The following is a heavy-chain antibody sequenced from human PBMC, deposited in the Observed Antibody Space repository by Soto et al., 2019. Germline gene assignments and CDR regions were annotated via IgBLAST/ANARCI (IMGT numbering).Heavy chain of an antibody. CDR2: IYYSGST. J-gene: IGHJ5*02. V-gene: IGHV4-31*03. CDR3: ARGHHPDRITIFGVVSNWFDP. Sequence: SETLSLTCTVSGGSISSGGYYWSWIRQHPGKGLEWIGYIYYSGSTYYNPSLKSRVTISVDTSKNQFSLKLSPVTAADTAVYYCARGHHPDRITIFGVVSNWFDPWGQGTLVTVSS. CDR1: GGSISSGGYY. D-gene: IGHD3-3*01.